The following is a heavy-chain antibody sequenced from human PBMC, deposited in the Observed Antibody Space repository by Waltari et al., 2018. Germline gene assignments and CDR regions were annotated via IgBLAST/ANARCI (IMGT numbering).Heavy chain of an antibody. D-gene: IGHD2-2*01. CDR3: ARRSGHCDGTTCSAGWFDP. Sequence: EIRLLQSGAEVKKPGATVKISCKASGNSLSDNYIHWVQQVPGKGLEWIGRIDPEYGETIYAEKFEDRVTLTADLATETAYLELSRLSSDDTATYYCARRSGHCDGTTCSAGWFDPWGQGTLVKVSS. J-gene: IGHJ5*02. CDR2: IDPEYGET. CDR1: GNSLSDNY. V-gene: IGHV1-69-2*01.